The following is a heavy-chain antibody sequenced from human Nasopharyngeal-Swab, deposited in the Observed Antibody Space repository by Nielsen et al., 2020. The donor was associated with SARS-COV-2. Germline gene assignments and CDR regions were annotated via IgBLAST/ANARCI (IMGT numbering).Heavy chain of an antibody. V-gene: IGHV3-15*01. CDR3: TTGYSSSWYYYYGMDV. J-gene: IGHJ6*02. CDR2: IKSKTDGGTT. D-gene: IGHD6-13*01. Sequence: GESLKISCAASGFTFSNAWMSWVRPAPGKGLEWVGRIKSKTDGGTTDYAAPVKGRFTISRDDSKNTLYLQMNSLKTEDTAVYYCTTGYSSSWYYYYGMDVWGQGTTVTVS. CDR1: GFTFSNAW.